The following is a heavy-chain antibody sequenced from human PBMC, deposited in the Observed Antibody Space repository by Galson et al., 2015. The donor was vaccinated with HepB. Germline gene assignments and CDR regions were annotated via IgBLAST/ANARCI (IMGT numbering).Heavy chain of an antibody. Sequence: SVKVSCKASGYTFTTHAMNWVRQAPGQGLQWMGWINTNTGNPTYAQGFTGRFVFSLDTSVSTAYLQISSLKADDTAVYYCARAPDGSYYYSLGVLGVWGQGTTVTVSS. V-gene: IGHV7-4-1*02. CDR1: GYTFTTHA. CDR3: ARAPDGSYYYSLGVLGV. CDR2: INTNTGNP. J-gene: IGHJ6*02. D-gene: IGHD3-10*01.